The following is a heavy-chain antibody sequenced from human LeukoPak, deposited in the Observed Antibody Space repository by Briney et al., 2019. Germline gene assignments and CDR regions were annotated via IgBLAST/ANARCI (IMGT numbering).Heavy chain of an antibody. CDR3: ARLDTSSSWYGRSNWFDP. D-gene: IGHD6-13*01. CDR1: GYTFTSYG. V-gene: IGHV1-18*01. CDR2: ISAYNGNT. J-gene: IGHJ5*02. Sequence: ASVKVSCKASGYTFTSYGISWVRQAPGQGLEWMGWISAYNGNTNYAQKLQGRVTMTTDTSTSTAYMELRSLRSDDTAVYYCARLDTSSSWYGRSNWFDPWGQGTLVTVSS.